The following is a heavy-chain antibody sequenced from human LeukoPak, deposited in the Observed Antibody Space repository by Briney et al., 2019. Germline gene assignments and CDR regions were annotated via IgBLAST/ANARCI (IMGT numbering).Heavy chain of an antibody. D-gene: IGHD5-12*01. V-gene: IGHV3-20*04. Sequence: GGSLRLSCAASGFTVSSNYMSWVRQAPGKGLEWVSGINWNGGSTGYADSVKGRFTISRDNAKNSLHLQMNSLRVEDTALYYCARGYNYYMDVWGRGTTVTVSS. CDR1: GFTVSSNY. CDR2: INWNGGST. J-gene: IGHJ6*03. CDR3: ARGYNYYMDV.